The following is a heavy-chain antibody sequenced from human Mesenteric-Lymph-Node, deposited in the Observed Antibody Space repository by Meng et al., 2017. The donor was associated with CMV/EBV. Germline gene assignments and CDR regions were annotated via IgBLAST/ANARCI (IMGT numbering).Heavy chain of an antibody. J-gene: IGHJ4*02. CDR2: ISAYNGNR. CDR3: ASGGLGGGVPAAYPDIYFDY. Sequence: ASVKVSCKASGYTFTSYGVSWVRQAPGQGLEWMGWISAYNGNRYYPQKFQGRVTMTTDTSTSTAYVELRSLRPDDTAVYYCASGGLGGGVPAAYPDIYFDYWGQGTPVTVSS. CDR1: GYTFTSYG. V-gene: IGHV1-18*01. D-gene: IGHD2-2*01.